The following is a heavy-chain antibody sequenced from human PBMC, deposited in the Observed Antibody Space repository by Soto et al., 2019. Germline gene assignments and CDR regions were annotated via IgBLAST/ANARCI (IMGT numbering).Heavy chain of an antibody. Sequence: PSETLSLTCTVSGGSISSGGYYWSWIRQHPGKGLEWIGYIYYSGSTYYNPSLKSRVTISVDTSKNQFSLKLSSVTAADTAVYYCAREVEDYYGSGVYGMDVWGQGTTVTVSS. CDR1: GGSISSGGYY. J-gene: IGHJ6*02. V-gene: IGHV4-31*03. CDR3: AREVEDYYGSGVYGMDV. CDR2: IYYSGST. D-gene: IGHD3-10*01.